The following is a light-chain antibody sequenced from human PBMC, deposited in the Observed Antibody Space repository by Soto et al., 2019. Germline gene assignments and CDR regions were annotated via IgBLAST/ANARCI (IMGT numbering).Light chain of an antibody. CDR1: SSDVGGYNY. CDR3: SSYTSSTTNV. J-gene: IGLJ1*01. V-gene: IGLV2-14*03. Sequence: QSVLTQPASVSGSPGQSITISCTGTSSDVGGYNYVSWYQQHPGKAPKLLINGVSNRPSGISDRFSGSKSGNTASLTISGLQAEDEADYYCSSYTSSTTNVFGTGTKLTVL. CDR2: GVS.